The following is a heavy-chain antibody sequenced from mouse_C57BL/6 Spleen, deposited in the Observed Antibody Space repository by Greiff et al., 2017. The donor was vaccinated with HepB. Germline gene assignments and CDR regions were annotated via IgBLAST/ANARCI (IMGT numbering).Heavy chain of an antibody. CDR2: IYPGDGDT. CDR1: GYAFSSYW. Sequence: QVQLKESGAELVKPGASVKISCKASGYAFSSYWMNWVKQRPGKGLEWIGQIYPGDGDTNYNGKFKGKATLTADKSSSTAYMQLSSLTSADSAVYFCASTVVAPYFDVWGTGTTVTVSS. J-gene: IGHJ1*03. V-gene: IGHV1-80*01. D-gene: IGHD1-1*01. CDR3: ASTVVAPYFDV.